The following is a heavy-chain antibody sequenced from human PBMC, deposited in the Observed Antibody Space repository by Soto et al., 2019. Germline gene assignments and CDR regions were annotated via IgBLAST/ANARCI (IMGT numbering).Heavy chain of an antibody. Sequence: GGSLRLSCSASGFTFSSYAMHWVRQAPGKGLEYVSGIRGNGDPPFYADSVKGRFTISRDNSKNTLYLQMSSLSADDTAVYYCVKSRGGNNFDFFDWGQGALVTDSS. D-gene: IGHD5-12*01. CDR1: GFTFSSYA. CDR3: VKSRGGNNFDFFD. J-gene: IGHJ4*02. V-gene: IGHV3-64D*06. CDR2: IRGNGDPP.